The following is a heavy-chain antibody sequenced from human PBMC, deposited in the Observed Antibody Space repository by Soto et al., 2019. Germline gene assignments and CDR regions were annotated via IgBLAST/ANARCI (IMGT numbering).Heavy chain of an antibody. J-gene: IGHJ4*02. CDR3: ATSQNIVILGY. D-gene: IGHD3-16*02. Sequence: SQTLSLTCAVYGGSFSGYYWSWIRQPPGKGLEWIGEINHSGSTNYNPSLKSRVTISVDTSKNQFSLKLSSVTAADTAVYYCATSQNIVILGYWGQGTLVTVSS. V-gene: IGHV4-34*01. CDR2: INHSGST. CDR1: GGSFSGYY.